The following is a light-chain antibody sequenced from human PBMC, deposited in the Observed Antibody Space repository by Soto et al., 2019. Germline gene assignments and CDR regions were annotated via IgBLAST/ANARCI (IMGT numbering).Light chain of an antibody. Sequence: EIVLTQSPATLSLSPGERATLSFRASQSVGTSLAWFQQKRGQAPRLLINDASKRATGIPGRFSGSGSGTDFTLTISSLEPEDFAVYYCQQRYGWPLTFGGGTKVDIK. V-gene: IGKV3-11*01. CDR2: DAS. CDR1: QSVGTS. J-gene: IGKJ4*01. CDR3: QQRYGWPLT.